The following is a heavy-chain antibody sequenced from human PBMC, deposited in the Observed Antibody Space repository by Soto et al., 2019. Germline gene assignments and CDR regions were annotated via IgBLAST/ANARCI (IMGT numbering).Heavy chain of an antibody. CDR3: ARVVAARRGDTFAMDV. V-gene: IGHV1-18*01. CDR2: ISTYNGHT. J-gene: IGHJ6*02. D-gene: IGHD6-6*01. CDR1: GYTFTNYG. Sequence: QVQLVQCGGEVKKPGASVNVSCKASGYTFTNYGINWVRQAPGQALEWMGWISTYNGHTNSPQKLQGRVTMTRDISTSTAYMELRSLSSDDTAVYYCARVVAARRGDTFAMDVWDQGTTVTVSS.